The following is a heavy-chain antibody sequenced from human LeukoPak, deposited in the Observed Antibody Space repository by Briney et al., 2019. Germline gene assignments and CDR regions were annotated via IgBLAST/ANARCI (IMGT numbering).Heavy chain of an antibody. CDR1: GGSISSYY. D-gene: IGHD6-19*01. CDR3: ARRGRRSGIAVAGPEGALDI. V-gene: IGHV4-59*01. Sequence: PSETLSLTCTVSGGSISSYYWSWIRQPPGKGLEWIGYIYYSGSTNYNPSLKSRVTISVDTSKNQFSLKLSSVTAADTAVYYCARRGRRSGIAVAGPEGALDIWGQGTMVTVSS. J-gene: IGHJ3*02. CDR2: IYYSGST.